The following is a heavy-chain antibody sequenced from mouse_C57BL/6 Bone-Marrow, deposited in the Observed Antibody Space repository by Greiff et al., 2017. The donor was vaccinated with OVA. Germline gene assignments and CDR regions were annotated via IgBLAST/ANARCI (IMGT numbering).Heavy chain of an antibody. D-gene: IGHD3-3*01. J-gene: IGHJ1*03. Sequence: VQLQQSGPELVKPGASVKMSCKASGYTFTDYYMHWVKQKPGKGLEWIGEIYPGSGNTYYNEKFKGKATLTADTSSSTAYMQLSSLTSADSAVGGTHWYFDVWGTGTTVTVSS. CDR3: WYFDV. V-gene: IGHV1-83*01. CDR2: YPGSGNTY. CDR1: YTFTDYYM.